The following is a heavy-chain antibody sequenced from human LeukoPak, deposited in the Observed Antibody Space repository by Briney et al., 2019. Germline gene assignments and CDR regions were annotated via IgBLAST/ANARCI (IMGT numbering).Heavy chain of an antibody. J-gene: IGHJ4*02. CDR1: GFTFSVYW. CDR2: IKEDGSEK. V-gene: IGHV3-7*01. Sequence: GGSLRLSCAASGFTFSVYWMSWVRQAPGKGLEWVANIKEDGSEKHYVDSVKGRFTISRDNAQKSLYLQMNSLRAEDTAVYYCAKSSYYDTSGSYREYYFDYWGQGALVTVSS. D-gene: IGHD3-22*01. CDR3: AKSSYYDTSGSYREYYFDY.